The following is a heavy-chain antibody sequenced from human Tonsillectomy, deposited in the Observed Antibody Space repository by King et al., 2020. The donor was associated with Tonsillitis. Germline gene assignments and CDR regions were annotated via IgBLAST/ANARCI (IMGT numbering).Heavy chain of an antibody. CDR3: ARWDTNMDSYYFDY. J-gene: IGHJ4*02. D-gene: IGHD5-18*01. Sequence: VQLVQSGAEVKKPGESLKISCYGSGYTFTNYWIGWVRQMPGKGLEWMGIIYPGDSHTTYSPSFQGQVTISADKSISTAYLQWSSLKASDTAMYYCARWDTNMDSYYFDYWGQGTLVTVSS. CDR2: IYPGDSHT. CDR1: GYTFTNYW. V-gene: IGHV5-51*01.